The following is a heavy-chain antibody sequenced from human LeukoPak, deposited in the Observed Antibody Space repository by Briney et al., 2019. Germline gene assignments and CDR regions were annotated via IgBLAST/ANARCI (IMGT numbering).Heavy chain of an antibody. Sequence: PSETLSLTCTVSGGSISSYYWSWIRQPAGKGLEWIGRIYTSGSTNYNPSLKSRVTMSVGTSNNQFSLKLSSVTAADTAVYYCGGESYDNLTGYYNLDYWGQGTLV. CDR3: GGESYDNLTGYYNLDY. V-gene: IGHV4-4*07. CDR1: GGSISSYY. CDR2: IYTSGST. D-gene: IGHD3-9*01. J-gene: IGHJ4*02.